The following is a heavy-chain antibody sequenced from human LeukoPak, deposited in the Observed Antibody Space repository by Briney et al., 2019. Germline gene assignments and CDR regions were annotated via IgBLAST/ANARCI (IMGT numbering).Heavy chain of an antibody. CDR2: INPNSGGT. CDR1: GYTFTGYY. Sequence: ASVKVSCKASGYTFTGYYMHWVRQAPGQGLEWMGWINPNSGGTKYAQKFQGRVTMTRDTSISTAYMELSRLRSDDTAVYYCARRGPYDILTGYDTTLYYFDYWGQGTLVTVSS. CDR3: ARRGPYDILTGYDTTLYYFDY. V-gene: IGHV1-2*02. J-gene: IGHJ4*02. D-gene: IGHD3-9*01.